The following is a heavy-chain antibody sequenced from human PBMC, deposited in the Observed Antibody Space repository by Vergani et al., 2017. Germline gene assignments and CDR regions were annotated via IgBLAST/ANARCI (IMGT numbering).Heavy chain of an antibody. J-gene: IGHJ4*02. CDR2: IKSGGSIT. CDR3: ATGWSDFPDY. D-gene: IGHD1-26*01. Sequence: DVHLAESGGGFFQPGGSLRPSCSAPGFSFNSYWMHWVRQVPGKGLLWVSRIKSGGSITAYADSVKGRFTISRDNAQNTLYLQMNSLRVEDTGVYYCATGWSDFPDYWGQGTLVTVSS. CDR1: GFSFNSYW. V-gene: IGHV3-74*03.